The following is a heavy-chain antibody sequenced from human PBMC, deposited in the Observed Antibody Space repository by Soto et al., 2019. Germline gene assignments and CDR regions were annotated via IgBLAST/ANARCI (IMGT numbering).Heavy chain of an antibody. CDR1: GGSISSYY. V-gene: IGHV4-4*07. J-gene: IGHJ5*02. Sequence: PSETLSLTCTVSGGSISSYYWSWIRQPAGKGLEWIGRIYTSGSTNYNPSLKSRVTISVDTSKNQFSLKLSSVTAADTAVYYCARESYDSSGYYSRWFDPWGQGTLVTGSS. CDR3: ARESYDSSGYYSRWFDP. CDR2: IYTSGST. D-gene: IGHD3-22*01.